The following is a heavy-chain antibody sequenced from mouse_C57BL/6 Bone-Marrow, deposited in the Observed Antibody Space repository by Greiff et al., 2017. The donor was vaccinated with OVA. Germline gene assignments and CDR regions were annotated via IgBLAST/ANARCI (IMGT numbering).Heavy chain of an antibody. CDR1: GFTFRSYA. D-gene: IGHD2-3*01. CDR3: TRDRGLLRDFDY. J-gene: IGHJ2*01. Sequence: EVKLVESGEGLVKPGGSLKLSCAASGFTFRSYAMSWVRQTPEKRLEWVAYISSGGDYIYYADTVKGRFTISRDNARNTLYLQMSSLKSEDTAMYYCTRDRGLLRDFDYWGQGTTLTVSS. CDR2: ISSGGDYI. V-gene: IGHV5-9-1*02.